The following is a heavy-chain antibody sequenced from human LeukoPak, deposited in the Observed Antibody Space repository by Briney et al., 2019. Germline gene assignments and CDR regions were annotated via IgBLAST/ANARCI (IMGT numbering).Heavy chain of an antibody. D-gene: IGHD6-13*01. V-gene: IGHV3-66*01. J-gene: IGHJ1*01. CDR2: LHSGGDT. Sequence: GTLSLTCAVSGGSISSSNWWSWVRQSPAKGLEWVATLHSGGDTDYADSVKGRFTISRDDSKNMVYLQMNNLRVEDTALYYCACFTSSWHPWGQGTPVTVSS. CDR1: GGSISSSNW. CDR3: ACFTSSWHP.